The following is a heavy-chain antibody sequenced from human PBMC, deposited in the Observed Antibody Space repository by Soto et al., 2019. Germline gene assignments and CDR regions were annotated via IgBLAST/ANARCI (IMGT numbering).Heavy chain of an antibody. CDR3: ARDGDPGYSFWSGPLGGGRFDP. D-gene: IGHD3-3*01. Sequence: QVQLVQSGAEVKEPGSSVNVSCKTSGGTFGNTAVTWVRQAPGQGLEWIGGIVPMFGTANYAQKFPGRVTITADESTSTAYMELSGLRSDDTAVYYCARDGDPGYSFWSGPLGGGRFDPWGQGTLVTVSS. V-gene: IGHV1-69*12. CDR2: IVPMFGTA. J-gene: IGHJ5*02. CDR1: GGTFGNTA.